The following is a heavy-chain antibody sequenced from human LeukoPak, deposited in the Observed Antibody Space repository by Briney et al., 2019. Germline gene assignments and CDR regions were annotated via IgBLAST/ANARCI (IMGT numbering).Heavy chain of an antibody. Sequence: GGSLRLSCAASEFTSSSHSMNWVRQAPGKGLEWVSSISRSGGSIYYADSLKGRFTISRDNAKNSLYLQMNSLRAEDTAVYFCARSLKVSAALVVFDIWGQGTMVTVSS. J-gene: IGHJ3*02. CDR3: ARSLKVSAALVVFDI. CDR2: ISRSGGSI. CDR1: EFTSSSHS. V-gene: IGHV3-21*01. D-gene: IGHD2-2*01.